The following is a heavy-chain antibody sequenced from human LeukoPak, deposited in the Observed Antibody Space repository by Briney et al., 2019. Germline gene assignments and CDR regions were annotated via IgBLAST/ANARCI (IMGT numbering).Heavy chain of an antibody. V-gene: IGHV4-39*01. J-gene: IGHJ4*02. CDR3: SRALSNTVRGVGDY. Sequence: SETLSLTCTVSGGSIRSSSYYWGWIRQPPGKGLEWIGTIYYSGSTYYNPSLKSRVTISVDTSKNQFSLKLSSVTAADTAVYYCSRALSNTVRGVGDYWGQGTLVTVSS. D-gene: IGHD3-10*01. CDR2: IYYSGST. CDR1: GGSIRSSSYY.